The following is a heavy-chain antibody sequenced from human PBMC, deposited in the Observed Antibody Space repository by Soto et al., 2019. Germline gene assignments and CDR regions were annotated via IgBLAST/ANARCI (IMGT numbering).Heavy chain of an antibody. CDR2: ISAYNGNT. V-gene: IGHV1-18*01. D-gene: IGHD3-22*01. CDR3: ARARAYYYDSSGYYLTYFDY. CDR1: GYTFTSYG. J-gene: IGHJ4*02. Sequence: QVQLVQSGAEVKKPGASVKVSCKASGYTFTSYGISWVRQAPGQGLEWMGWISAYNGNTNYAQKLQGRVTMTTDTSTSTAYMELRSLRSDDTAVYYCARARAYYYDSSGYYLTYFDYWGQGTLVTVSS.